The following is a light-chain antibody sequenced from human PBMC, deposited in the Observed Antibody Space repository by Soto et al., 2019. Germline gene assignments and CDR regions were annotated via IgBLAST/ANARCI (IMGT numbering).Light chain of an antibody. J-gene: IGLJ2*01. Sequence: QSVLTHPPSASGSPGQSVTISCTGTSSDVGTYNYVSWYKQHPGKAPKLMIYEVTKRPSGVPDRFSGSKSGNTASLTVSGLQADDEADYYCSSYAGSNKVLFGGGTKLTVL. CDR1: SSDVGTYNY. CDR3: SSYAGSNKVL. V-gene: IGLV2-8*01. CDR2: EVT.